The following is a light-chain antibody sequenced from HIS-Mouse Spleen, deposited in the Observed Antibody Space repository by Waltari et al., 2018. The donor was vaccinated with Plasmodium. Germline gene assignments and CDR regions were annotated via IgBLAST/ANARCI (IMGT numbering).Light chain of an antibody. CDR2: DAS. V-gene: IGKV3-11*01. Sequence: EIVLTQSPATLSLSPGERATLSCRASQSVSSYLAWYQQKPGQAPRLRIYDASNSATSIPARFSGSGSWTDFTLTISSLEPEDFAVYYCQQRSNWPPLTFGGGTKVEIK. CDR3: QQRSNWPPLT. J-gene: IGKJ4*01. CDR1: QSVSSY.